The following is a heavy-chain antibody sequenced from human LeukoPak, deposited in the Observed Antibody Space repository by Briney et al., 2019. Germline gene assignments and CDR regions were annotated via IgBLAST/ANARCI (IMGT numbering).Heavy chain of an antibody. CDR3: AKDLGYCSSTSCSGFDY. CDR1: GFTFSSYG. Sequence: GGSLRLSCAASGFTFSSYGMHWVRQAPGKGLGWVAFIRYDGDNKYYADSVKGRFTISRDNSKNTLYLQMNSLRAEDTAVYYCAKDLGYCSSTSCSGFDYWGQGTLVTVSS. J-gene: IGHJ4*02. CDR2: IRYDGDNK. V-gene: IGHV3-30*02. D-gene: IGHD2-2*01.